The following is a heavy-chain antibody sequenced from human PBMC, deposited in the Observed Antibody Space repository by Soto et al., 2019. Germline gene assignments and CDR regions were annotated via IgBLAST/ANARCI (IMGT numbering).Heavy chain of an antibody. V-gene: IGHV3-11*01. CDR1: GFTFSDYY. CDR3: ASLYGSGSYFGYYYGMDV. CDR2: ISSSGSTI. Sequence: PWGSPRISCAASGFTFSDYYMSWIRQAPGKGLEWVSYISSSGSTIYYADSVKGRFTISRDNAKNSLYLQMNSLRAEDTAVYYCASLYGSGSYFGYYYGMDVWGQGTTVTVSS. J-gene: IGHJ6*02. D-gene: IGHD3-10*01.